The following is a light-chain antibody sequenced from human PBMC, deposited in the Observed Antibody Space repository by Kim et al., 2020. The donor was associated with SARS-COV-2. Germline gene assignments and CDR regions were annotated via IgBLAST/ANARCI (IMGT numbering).Light chain of an antibody. CDR3: QQRSNGYS. J-gene: IGKJ2*03. V-gene: IGKV3-11*01. CDR2: DAS. CDR1: QSVSSY. Sequence: EIVLTQSPATLSLSPGERATLSCRASQSVSSYLAWYQQKPGQAPRLLIYDASNRATGIPARFSGSGSGTDFTLTISSLEPEDVAVYYCQQRSNGYSCGPGTKLEI.